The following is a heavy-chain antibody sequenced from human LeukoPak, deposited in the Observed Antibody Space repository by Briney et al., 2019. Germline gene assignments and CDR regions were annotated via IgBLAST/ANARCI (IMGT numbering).Heavy chain of an antibody. D-gene: IGHD3-10*01. V-gene: IGHV4-4*02. CDR2: IHHSGST. CDR1: GGSITSTNL. J-gene: IGHJ4*02. CDR3: ARPKAYGSGSYAH. Sequence: TSSGTLSLTCAVSGGSITSTNLWNWVRQPPGKGLEWIGQIHHSGSTNYNPSLKSRVTISVDKSNNQFSLKLRSVTAADTAVYYCARPKAYGSGSYAHWGQGTLVTVSS.